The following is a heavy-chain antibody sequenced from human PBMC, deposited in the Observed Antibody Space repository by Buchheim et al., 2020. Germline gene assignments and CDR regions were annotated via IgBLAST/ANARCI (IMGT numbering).Heavy chain of an antibody. D-gene: IGHD5-12*01. J-gene: IGHJ6*02. CDR3: ARVDSGYDWNFNGMDV. V-gene: IGHV3-7*01. CDR1: GFRFDLHW. CDR2: IKQDGSEK. Sequence: DVQLVASGGGLVQRGGSLRLSCAGSGFRFDLHWMSWVRQAPGKALEWVANIKQDGSEKYVGDSVKGRFTISRDNGKKSVYLQMNSLRVEDTATYYCARVDSGYDWNFNGMDVWGQGTT.